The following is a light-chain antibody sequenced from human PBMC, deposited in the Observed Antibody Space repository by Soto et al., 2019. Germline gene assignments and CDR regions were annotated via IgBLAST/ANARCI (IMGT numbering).Light chain of an antibody. V-gene: IGKV1-5*01. Sequence: DVQMTHSPSTLSASVGDRVTITCRASQNINRWLAWYHQKPGQAPKLLIYDASTLESGVPSGFSGSGSGTEFTLTISSLQPEDFATYYWQQNNSYSCAVGQGTKVDIK. J-gene: IGKJ1*01. CDR2: DAS. CDR1: QNINRW. CDR3: QQNNSYSCA.